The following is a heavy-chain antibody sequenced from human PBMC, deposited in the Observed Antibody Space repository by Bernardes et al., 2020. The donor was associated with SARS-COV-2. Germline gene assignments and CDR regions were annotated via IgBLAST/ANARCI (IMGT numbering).Heavy chain of an antibody. J-gene: IGHJ3*02. CDR1: GFIFSSFW. CDR2: IKQDGSEK. CDR3: AGGSGSYFI. Sequence: GGSLSLSCAASGFIFSSFWMNWVRQAPGKGLEWVANIKQDGSEKYYVDSLKGRFTISRDNAKNSLYLQINSLRAEDTAVYYCAGGSGSYFIWGQGTMVTVSS. V-gene: IGHV3-7*01. D-gene: IGHD3-10*01.